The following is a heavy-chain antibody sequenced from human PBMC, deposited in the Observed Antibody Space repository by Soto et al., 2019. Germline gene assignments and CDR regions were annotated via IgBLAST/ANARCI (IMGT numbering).Heavy chain of an antibody. D-gene: IGHD6-13*01. Sequence: LSLTCTVSGGSISSYYWSWIRQPAGKGLEWIGYVYNSGSTNYNPSLKSRVTISEDTSKSQFSLKVNSMTGAETAVYYCARYRREAVAGYTLDNWGQGILVTVSS. CDR3: ARYRREAVAGYTLDN. CDR2: VYNSGST. CDR1: GGSISSYY. V-gene: IGHV4-4*07. J-gene: IGHJ4*02.